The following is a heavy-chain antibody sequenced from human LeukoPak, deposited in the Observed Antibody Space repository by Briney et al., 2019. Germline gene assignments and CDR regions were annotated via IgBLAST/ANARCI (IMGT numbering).Heavy chain of an antibody. D-gene: IGHD3-10*02. CDR2: LYSGGST. CDR3: AELGITMIGGV. J-gene: IGHJ6*04. Sequence: GGSLRLSCAASGFSVSSNYMSWVRQGPGKGLECVSFLYSGGSTHYADSVRGRFTISRDNSQNTLFLQMNSLRAEDTAVYYCAELGITMIGGVWGKGTTVTISS. CDR1: GFSVSSNY. V-gene: IGHV3-53*01.